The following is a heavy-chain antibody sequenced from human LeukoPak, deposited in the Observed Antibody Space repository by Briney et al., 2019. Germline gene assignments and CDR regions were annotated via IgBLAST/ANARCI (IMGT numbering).Heavy chain of an antibody. CDR1: GFTFSSYA. J-gene: IGHJ6*04. CDR2: ISGSGGST. Sequence: GGSLRLSCAASGFTFSSYAMSWVRQAPGKGLEWVSAISGSGGSTYYADSVKGRFTISRDNSKNTLYLQMYSLRAEDTAVYYCAKVGCSGGSCSDGLDVWGKGTTVTVSS. V-gene: IGHV3-23*01. CDR3: AKVGCSGGSCSDGLDV. D-gene: IGHD2-15*01.